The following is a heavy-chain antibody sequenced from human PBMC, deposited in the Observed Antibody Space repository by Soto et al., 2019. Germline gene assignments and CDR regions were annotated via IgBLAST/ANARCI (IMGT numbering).Heavy chain of an antibody. CDR3: ARGGGDSSGYVDY. CDR1: GGSFSGYY. CDR2: INHGGST. D-gene: IGHD3-22*01. Sequence: QVQLQQWGAGLLKPSETLSLTCAVYGGSFSGYYWSWIRQPPGKGLEWIGEINHGGSTNYNPSLKSRVTILVAPSKNQFSLKLSSVTASDTAVYYCARGGGDSSGYVDYWGQGTLVTVSS. J-gene: IGHJ4*02. V-gene: IGHV4-34*01.